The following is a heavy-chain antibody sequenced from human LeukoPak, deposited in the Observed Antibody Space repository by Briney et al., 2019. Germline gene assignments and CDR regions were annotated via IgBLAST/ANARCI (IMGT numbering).Heavy chain of an antibody. J-gene: IGHJ4*02. CDR2: INHVGSDK. V-gene: IGHV3-7*01. D-gene: IGHD3-10*01. Sequence: PGGSLRLSCAASGFTVSSNYMSWVRQAPGKGLEWVANINHVGSDKYYVDSVKGRFTISRDNAKNSLYLQMNSLRAEDTAVYYCARGRHYGSGSYYSPPYFDYWGQGTLVTVSS. CDR3: ARGRHYGSGSYYSPPYFDY. CDR1: GFTVSSNY.